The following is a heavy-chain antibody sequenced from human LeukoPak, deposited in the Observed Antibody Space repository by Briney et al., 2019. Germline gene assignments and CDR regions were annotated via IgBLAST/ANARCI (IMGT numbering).Heavy chain of an antibody. J-gene: IGHJ4*02. CDR1: GFTFSSYA. CDR2: ISGSGGST. D-gene: IGHD1-26*01. CDR3: VKAASGSYSVSDY. V-gene: IGHV3-23*01. Sequence: GGSLRLSCAASGFTFSSYAMSWVRQAPGKGLEWVSAISGSGGSTYYADSVKGRFTISGDNSKNTLYLQMNSLRAEDTAVYYCVKAASGSYSVSDYWGQGTLVTVSS.